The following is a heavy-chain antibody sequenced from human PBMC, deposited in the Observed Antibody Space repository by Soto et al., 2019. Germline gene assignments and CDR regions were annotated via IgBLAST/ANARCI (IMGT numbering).Heavy chain of an antibody. CDR3: ARTHDFWSGYRFDP. D-gene: IGHD3-3*01. CDR2: ISSSSSYI. Sequence: GGSLRLSCAASGFTFSSYSMNWVRQAPGKGLEWVSSISSSSSYIYYADSVKGRFTIPRDNAKNSLYLQMNSLRAEDTAVYYCARTHDFWSGYRFDPWGQGTLVTVSS. J-gene: IGHJ5*02. V-gene: IGHV3-21*01. CDR1: GFTFSSYS.